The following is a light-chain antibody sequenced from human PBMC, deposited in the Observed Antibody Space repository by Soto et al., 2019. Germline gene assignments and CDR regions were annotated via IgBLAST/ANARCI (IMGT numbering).Light chain of an antibody. CDR2: PTS. Sequence: EIVLTQSPGTLSLSPGERATLSCRASQSVNNNFVAWYQQEPRQAPRLLIYPTSSKASGIPDRFSGSGSGTDFILTISRLEPEDSVIYFCQQDGASGVTFGQGTKVDI. J-gene: IGKJ1*01. CDR3: QQDGASGVT. CDR1: QSVNNNF. V-gene: IGKV3-20*01.